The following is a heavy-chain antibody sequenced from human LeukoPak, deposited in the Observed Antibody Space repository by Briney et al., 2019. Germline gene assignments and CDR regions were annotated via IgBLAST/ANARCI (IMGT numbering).Heavy chain of an antibody. D-gene: IGHD2-15*01. CDR2: IYPGDSDT. CDR3: ARQSGGGVDY. V-gene: IGHV5-51*01. CDR1: GYSFTSYW. Sequence: GESLKVSCKGSGYSFTSYWMGWMRQIRGKGLEWMGIIYPGDSDTRYSPSFQGQATISADQSISTAYLQWSSLKASDTAMYYCARQSGGGVDYWGQGTLVTVSS. J-gene: IGHJ4*02.